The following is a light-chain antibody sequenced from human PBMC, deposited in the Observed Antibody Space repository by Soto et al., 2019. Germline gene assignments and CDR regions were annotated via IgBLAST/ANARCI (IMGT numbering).Light chain of an antibody. V-gene: IGKV1-5*03. CDR1: QSISSW. CDR2: KAS. CDR3: QQYNSYSYT. J-gene: IGKJ2*01. Sequence: DIQMTQYPSTVSASVGDRVTITCRASQSISSWLAWYQQKPGKAPKLLIYKASSLESGVPSRFSGSGSGTEFTLTISSLQPDDFATYYCQQYNSYSYTFGQGTKLEIK.